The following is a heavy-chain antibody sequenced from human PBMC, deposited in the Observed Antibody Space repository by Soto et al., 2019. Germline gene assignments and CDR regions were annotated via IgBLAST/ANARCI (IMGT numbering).Heavy chain of an antibody. D-gene: IGHD2-2*01. CDR3: ARDGGCISTSCYAAEADY. J-gene: IGHJ4*02. Sequence: QVQLVQSGAEVKKPGASVKVSCKASGYTFTSYGISWVRQAPGQGLEWMGWISAYNGNTNYAQKLQGRVTMTTDTSTSTAYKELRSGRSDDTAVYYCARDGGCISTSCYAAEADYWGQGTLVTVSS. CDR1: GYTFTSYG. V-gene: IGHV1-18*01. CDR2: ISAYNGNT.